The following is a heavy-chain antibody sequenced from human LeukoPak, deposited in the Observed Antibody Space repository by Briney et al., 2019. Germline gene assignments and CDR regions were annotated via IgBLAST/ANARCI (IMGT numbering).Heavy chain of an antibody. J-gene: IGHJ4*02. CDR2: IYYSGST. Sequence: KPSETLSLTCTVSADSISRSNYYWAWIRQPPGKGLEWIGYIYYSGSTNYNPSLKSRVAISVDTSKNQFSLKLRSVTAADTAVYYGARDPRGEGYFDYWGQGTLVTGST. CDR1: ADSISRSNYY. D-gene: IGHD3-10*01. CDR3: ARDPRGEGYFDY. V-gene: IGHV4-61*01.